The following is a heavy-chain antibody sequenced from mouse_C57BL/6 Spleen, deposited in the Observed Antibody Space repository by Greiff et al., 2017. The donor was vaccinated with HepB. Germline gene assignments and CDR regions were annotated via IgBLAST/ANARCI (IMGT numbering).Heavy chain of an antibody. D-gene: IGHD2-3*01. CDR3: ARLLDGPVNY. V-gene: IGHV1-50*01. Sequence: QVQLQQPGAELVKPGASVKLSCKASGYTFTSYWMQWVKQRPGQGLEWIGEIDPSDSYTNYNQKFKGKATLTVDTSSSTAYMQLSSLTSEDSAVYYCARLLDGPVNYWGQGTTLTVSS. J-gene: IGHJ2*01. CDR2: IDPSDSYT. CDR1: GYTFTSYW.